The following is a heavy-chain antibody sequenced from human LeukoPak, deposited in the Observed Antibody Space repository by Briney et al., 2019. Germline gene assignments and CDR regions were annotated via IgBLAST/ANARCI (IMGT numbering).Heavy chain of an antibody. Sequence: PGGSLRLSCATSGFTFSGSAMHWVRQASGKGLEWVGRIRSKANSYATAYAASVKGRFTISRDDSKNTAYLQMNSLKTEDTAVYYCTRRVGARGYFDYWGQGTLVTVSS. CDR2: IRSKANSYAT. CDR3: TRRVGARGYFDY. V-gene: IGHV3-73*01. CDR1: GFTFSGSA. J-gene: IGHJ4*02. D-gene: IGHD1-26*01.